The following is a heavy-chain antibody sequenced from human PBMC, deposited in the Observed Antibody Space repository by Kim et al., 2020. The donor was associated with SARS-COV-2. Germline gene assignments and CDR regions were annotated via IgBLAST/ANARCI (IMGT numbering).Heavy chain of an antibody. Sequence: PSLKGRVTISVDTSKNQFSLKRVSVTAADTAVYYCARVPYSSGWYGAFDIGGQGTMVTVSP. V-gene: IGHV4-59*01. D-gene: IGHD6-19*01. J-gene: IGHJ3*02. CDR3: ARVPYSSGWYGAFDI.